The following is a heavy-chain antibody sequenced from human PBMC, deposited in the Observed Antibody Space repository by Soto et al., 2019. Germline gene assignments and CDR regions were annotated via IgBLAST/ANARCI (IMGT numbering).Heavy chain of an antibody. D-gene: IGHD2-21*02. Sequence: GGALLLSAAASGFTFSTYDMHWVRQVTGKGLEWVSVIGTAGDTYYPDSVRGRFTISRDNAKNSLYLQMNSLRAGDTAVYYCGRDGGYYGIDSWGQGPPVTVSS. CDR1: GFTFSTYD. CDR3: GRDGGYYGIDS. V-gene: IGHV3-13*01. J-gene: IGHJ4*02. CDR2: IGTAGDT.